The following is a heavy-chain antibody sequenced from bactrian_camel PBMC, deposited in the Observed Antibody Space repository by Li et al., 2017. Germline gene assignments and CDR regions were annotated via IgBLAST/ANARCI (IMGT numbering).Heavy chain of an antibody. D-gene: IGHD2*01. CDR1: GFTFSPVY. J-gene: IGHJ4*01. CDR2: IAPDGNQT. Sequence: HVQLVESGGGLVQPGGSLRLSCEASGFTFSPVYMTWIRQAPGKGLQWVSAIAPDGNQTYYAESVKGRFTISRDNAKNTVSLQMNSLKPEDTAVYYCVRSGGYWSLGYWGQGTQVTVS. V-gene: IGHV3S6*01. CDR3: VRSGGYWSLGY.